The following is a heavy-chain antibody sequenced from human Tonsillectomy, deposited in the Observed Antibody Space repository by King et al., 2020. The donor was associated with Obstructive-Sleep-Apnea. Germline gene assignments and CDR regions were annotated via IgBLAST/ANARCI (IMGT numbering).Heavy chain of an antibody. CDR1: GGSISSYY. CDR3: ARAYGLGPPGMDV. Sequence: VQLQESGPGLVKPSETLSLTCTVSGGSISSYYWSWIRQPPGKGLEWIGYIYYSGSTNYNPSLKSRVTISVDTSKNQFSLKLSSVTAADTAVYYCARAYGLGPPGMDVWGQGTTVTVSS. J-gene: IGHJ6*02. D-gene: IGHD3-10*01. CDR2: IYYSGST. V-gene: IGHV4-59*01.